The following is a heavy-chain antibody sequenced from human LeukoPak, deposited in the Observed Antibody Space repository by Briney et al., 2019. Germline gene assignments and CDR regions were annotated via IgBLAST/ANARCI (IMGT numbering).Heavy chain of an antibody. CDR2: ISYDGSNK. D-gene: IGHD4-17*01. CDR1: GFTFSSYA. J-gene: IGHJ4*02. V-gene: IGHV3-30-3*01. Sequence: PGGSLRLSCAASGFTFSSYAMHWVRQAPGKGLEWVAVISYDGSNKYYADSVKGRFTNSRDNSKNTLYLQMNSLRAEDTAVYYCARPRGIYGDFLVYWGQGTLVTVSS. CDR3: ARPRGIYGDFLVY.